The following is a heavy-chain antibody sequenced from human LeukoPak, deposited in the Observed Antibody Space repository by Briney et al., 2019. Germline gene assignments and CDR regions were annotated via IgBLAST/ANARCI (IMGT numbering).Heavy chain of an antibody. Sequence: PGGSLRLPCAASGFTFSSCGFNWVRQAPGKGLEWVSSIGPTGTDRYYADSVRGRFTISRDNAKNSMYLQMDSLRDEDTAVYYCATEIIGRHYDYWGQGTLLTVSS. CDR3: ATEIIGRHYDY. CDR1: GFTFSSCG. V-gene: IGHV3-21*01. J-gene: IGHJ4*02. CDR2: IGPTGTDR.